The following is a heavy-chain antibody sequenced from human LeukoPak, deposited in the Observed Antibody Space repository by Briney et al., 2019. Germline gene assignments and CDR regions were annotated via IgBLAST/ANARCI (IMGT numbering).Heavy chain of an antibody. CDR3: SSPIHYGDYDYYYGMDV. V-gene: IGHV3-73*01. CDR2: IRSKANSYAT. J-gene: IGHJ6*02. D-gene: IGHD4-17*01. CDR1: GFTFSGST. Sequence: GGSLKLSCAASGFTFSGSTMHWVRQASGKGLAWVGRIRSKANSYATAYAASVKGRFTISRDDSKNTAYLQMNSLKTEDTAVYYCSSPIHYGDYDYYYGMDVWGQGTTVTVSS.